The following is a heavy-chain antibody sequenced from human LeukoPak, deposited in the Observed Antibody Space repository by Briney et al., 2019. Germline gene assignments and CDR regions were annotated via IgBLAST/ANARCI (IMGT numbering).Heavy chain of an antibody. CDR2: ISAYNGNT. Sequence: ASVKVSCKASGYTFTSYGISWVRQAPGQGLEWMGWISAYNGNTNYAQKLQGRVTMTTDTSTSTAYMELRSLGSDDTAVYYCARDLYYYDSSGYYYFWGQGPLVTVSS. V-gene: IGHV1-18*01. J-gene: IGHJ4*02. CDR1: GYTFTSYG. CDR3: ARDLYYYDSSGYYYF. D-gene: IGHD3-22*01.